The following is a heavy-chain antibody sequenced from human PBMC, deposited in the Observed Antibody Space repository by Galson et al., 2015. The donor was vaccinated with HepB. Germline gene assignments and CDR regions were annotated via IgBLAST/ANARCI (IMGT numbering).Heavy chain of an antibody. CDR3: AKEPPYCGGDCYSVSDV. D-gene: IGHD2-21*02. Sequence: LRLSCAASGFTYSTYAITWARQAPGKGLEWVSVISGSGATTFYADSVKGRFIIYRDNSKNTVYLQMNSLRADDTAIYYCAKEPPYCGGDCYSVSDVWGQGTLVTVSS. V-gene: IGHV3-23*01. J-gene: IGHJ4*02. CDR1: GFTYSTYA. CDR2: ISGSGATT.